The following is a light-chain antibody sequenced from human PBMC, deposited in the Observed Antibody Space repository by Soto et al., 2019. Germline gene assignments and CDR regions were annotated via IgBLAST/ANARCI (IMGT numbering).Light chain of an antibody. CDR1: QSVSSN. CDR3: HHYGSSPLT. CDR2: GAS. J-gene: IGKJ5*01. Sequence: TQSPASLSVSPGESATLSCRASQSVSSNLAWYQQKPGQAPRLLVFGASSRVLGIPDRFSGSGSGTDFTLTISRLEPEDFAVYYCHHYGSSPLTFGQGTRLEIK. V-gene: IGKV3-20*01.